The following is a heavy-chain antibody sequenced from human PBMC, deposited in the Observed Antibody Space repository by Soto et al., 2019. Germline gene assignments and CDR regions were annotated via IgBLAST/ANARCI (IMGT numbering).Heavy chain of an antibody. CDR2: ISGSGGST. V-gene: IGHV3-23*01. CDR3: AKPRRPIVGATAFDY. CDR1: GFTFSSYA. D-gene: IGHD1-26*01. Sequence: PGGSLRLSCAACGFTFSSYAMSWVRKAPGKGLEWVSAISGSGGSTYYADSVKGRFTISRDNSKNTLYLQMNSLRAEDTAVYYCAKPRRPIVGATAFDYWGQGTLVTVSS. J-gene: IGHJ4*02.